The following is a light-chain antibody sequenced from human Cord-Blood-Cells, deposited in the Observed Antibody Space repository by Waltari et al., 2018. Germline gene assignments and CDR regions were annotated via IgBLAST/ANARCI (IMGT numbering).Light chain of an antibody. Sequence: QSVLTQPPSVSGAPGQTVTISCTGSSPTIGAGYDVHWYQQLPGTAPKLLIYGNSNRPSGVPDRFSGSKSGTSASLAITGLQAEDEADYYCQSYDSSLSGSNWVFGGGTKLTVL. CDR3: QSYDSSLSGSNWV. CDR2: GNS. J-gene: IGLJ3*02. V-gene: IGLV1-40*01. CDR1: SPTIGAGYD.